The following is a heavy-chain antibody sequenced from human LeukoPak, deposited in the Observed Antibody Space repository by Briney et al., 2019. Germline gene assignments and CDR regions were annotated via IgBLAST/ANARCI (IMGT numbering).Heavy chain of an antibody. CDR1: GGTFSSYA. Sequence: SVKVSCKASGGTFSSYAISWVRQAPGQGLEWMGGIIPIFDTANYAQKFQGRVTITADESTSTAYMELSSLRSEDTAVYYCAGFYGSGSYYYYYYGMDVWGQGTTVTVSS. V-gene: IGHV1-69*01. D-gene: IGHD3-10*01. CDR3: AGFYGSGSYYYYYYGMDV. CDR2: IIPIFDTA. J-gene: IGHJ6*02.